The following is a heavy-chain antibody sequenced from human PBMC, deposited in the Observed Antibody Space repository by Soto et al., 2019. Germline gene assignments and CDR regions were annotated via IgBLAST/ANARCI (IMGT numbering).Heavy chain of an antibody. V-gene: IGHV1-69*13. CDR2: IIPLFRKT. Sequence: GASVKVSCKASGDMFRNSAFTWVRQAPGQGLAWMGVIIPLFRKTDVAQKFQGRVNLTADESTSSLYMEVSSLTSEDTAVYYCASQYSEGDYPYWGQGTLVTVSS. D-gene: IGHD4-17*01. CDR3: ASQYSEGDYPY. J-gene: IGHJ4*02. CDR1: GDMFRNSA.